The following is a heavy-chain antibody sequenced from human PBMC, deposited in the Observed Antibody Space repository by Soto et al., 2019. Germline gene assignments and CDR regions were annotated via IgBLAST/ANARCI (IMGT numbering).Heavy chain of an antibody. D-gene: IGHD2-15*01. V-gene: IGHV1-8*01. CDR3: ARRPHCSGGICYYGLDN. J-gene: IGHJ4*02. CDR2: MNPDSGHA. Sequence: QVQLVQSGAEVKKPGASVKVSCKASGYTFTNSDINWVRQAPGQGLEWTGWMNPDSGHAAYAQKFQGRVTLTSSTSTSTVYMDMISLGSEGPAVYYCARRPHCSGGICYYGLDNWGQGTLVTVAS. CDR1: GYTFTNSD.